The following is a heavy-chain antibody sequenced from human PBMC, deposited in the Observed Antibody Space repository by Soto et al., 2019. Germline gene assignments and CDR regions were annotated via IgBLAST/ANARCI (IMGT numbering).Heavy chain of an antibody. V-gene: IGHV1-69*13. CDR2: IIPIFGTA. J-gene: IGHJ6*02. D-gene: IGHD3-3*01. CDR3: ARAPTSIFGVAHYYYYGMDV. Sequence: GASVKVSCKASGGTFSSYAISWVRQAPGQGLEWMGGIIPIFGTASYAQKFQGRVTITADESTSTAYMELGSLRSEDTAVYYCARAPTSIFGVAHYYYYGMDVWGQGTTVTVSS. CDR1: GGTFSSYA.